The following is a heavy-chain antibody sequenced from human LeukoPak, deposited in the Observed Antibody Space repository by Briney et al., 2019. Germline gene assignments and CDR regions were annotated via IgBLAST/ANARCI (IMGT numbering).Heavy chain of an antibody. V-gene: IGHV1-69*13. CDR1: GGTFSSYA. J-gene: IGHJ6*02. CDR3: ARESRGYRYGYFYYYDMDV. D-gene: IGHD5-18*01. Sequence: SVKVSCKASGGTFSSYAISWVRQAPGQGLEWMGGIIHIFGTANYAQKFQGRVTITADESTSTAYMELSSLRSEDTAVYYCARESRGYRYGYFYYYDMDVWGQGTTVTVSS. CDR2: IIHIFGTA.